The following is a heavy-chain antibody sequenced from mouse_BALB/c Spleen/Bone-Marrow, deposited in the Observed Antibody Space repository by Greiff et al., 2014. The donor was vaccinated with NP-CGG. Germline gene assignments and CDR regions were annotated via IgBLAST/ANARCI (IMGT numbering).Heavy chain of an antibody. CDR1: GYAFTSYW. D-gene: IGHD3-1*01. V-gene: IGHV1S16*01. Sequence: QVQLQQSGAELVKPGASVKLSCKASGYAFTSYWMYWVKLRPGQGFEWIGEINPSNGDTNYNEKFKRKATLTVDKSPSTAYMRLSSLTSEDSAVYYCTITARADFDYWGQGTTLTVSS. CDR3: TITARADFDY. J-gene: IGHJ2*01. CDR2: INPSNGDT.